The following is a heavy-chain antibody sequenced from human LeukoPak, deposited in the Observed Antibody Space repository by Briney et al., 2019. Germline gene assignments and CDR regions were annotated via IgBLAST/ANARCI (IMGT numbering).Heavy chain of an antibody. D-gene: IGHD3-22*01. CDR3: AREDSSGYYYFDY. CDR2: ISGSGDNT. J-gene: IGHJ4*02. V-gene: IGHV3-23*01. CDR1: GFTFSTYA. Sequence: GASLRLSCAASGFTFSTYAMSWVRQAPGKGLEWVSVISGSGDNTNYADSVKGRFTISRDNSKNTLYLQMNSLRAENTAVYYCAREDSSGYYYFDYWGQGTLVTVSS.